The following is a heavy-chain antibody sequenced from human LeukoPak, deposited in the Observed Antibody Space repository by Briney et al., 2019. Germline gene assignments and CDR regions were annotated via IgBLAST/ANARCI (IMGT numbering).Heavy chain of an antibody. Sequence: GASVKLSCRASGYIFSSYGINWIRQAPGQGPEWMGWISAYNSNTNYAQNFQGRVTMTTDTSTSTAYMELRSLRSDDTAVYYCARDLGAAGTLSFFDYWGQGTRVTVSS. CDR1: GYIFSSYG. CDR2: ISAYNSNT. CDR3: ARDLGAAGTLSFFDY. D-gene: IGHD6-13*01. J-gene: IGHJ4*02. V-gene: IGHV1-18*04.